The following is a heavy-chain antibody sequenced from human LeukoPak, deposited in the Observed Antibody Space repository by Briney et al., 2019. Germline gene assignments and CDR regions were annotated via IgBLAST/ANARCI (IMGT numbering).Heavy chain of an antibody. CDR3: ARGGKTQFQH. CDR1: GGSISSGGYY. J-gene: IGHJ1*01. V-gene: IGHV4-31*03. Sequence: SETLSLTCTVSGGSISSGGYYWSWIRQHPGNGLEWIGNIYYSGSTYYNQSLKSRVTISVDTSKKQFSLKLSSVSDADTAVYYCARGGKTQFQHWGQGTLVTVSS. CDR2: IYYSGST. D-gene: IGHD3-16*01.